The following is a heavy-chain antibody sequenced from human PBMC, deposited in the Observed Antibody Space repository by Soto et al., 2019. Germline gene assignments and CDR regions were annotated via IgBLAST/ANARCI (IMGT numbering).Heavy chain of an antibody. J-gene: IGHJ6*02. V-gene: IGHV1-69*02. D-gene: IGHD3-22*01. CDR2: IIPILGIA. CDR3: AADLASSGYLYYGMDV. Sequence: SVKVSCKASGGTFSSYTISWVRQAPGQGLEWMGRIIPILGIANYAQKFQGRVTITADKSTSTAYMELSSLRSEDTAVYYCAADLASSGYLYYGMDVWGQGTTVTVSS. CDR1: GGTFSSYT.